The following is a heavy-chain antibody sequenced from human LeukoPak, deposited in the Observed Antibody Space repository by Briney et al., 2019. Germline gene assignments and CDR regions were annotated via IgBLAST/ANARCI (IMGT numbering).Heavy chain of an antibody. V-gene: IGHV4-39*07. CDR1: GGSISSDNYY. D-gene: IGHD1-1*01. CDR2: IYYSGST. Sequence: PSETLSLTCTVSGGSISSDNYYWGWIRQPPGKGLEWIGSIYYSGSTYYNPSLKSRVTISLDMSKNQFSLRLSSVTAADTAVYYCARQGQRRNPWYYFDYWGQGALVTVSS. CDR3: ARQGQRRNPWYYFDY. J-gene: IGHJ4*02.